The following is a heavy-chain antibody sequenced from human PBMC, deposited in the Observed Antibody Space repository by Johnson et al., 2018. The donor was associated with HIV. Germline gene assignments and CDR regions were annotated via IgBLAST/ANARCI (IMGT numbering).Heavy chain of an antibody. CDR2: IYSGGST. CDR1: GFTVSSNY. D-gene: IGHD2-21*01. CDR3: VRDDGSDYEAFDI. V-gene: IGHV3-66*01. Sequence: VQLVESGGGLVQPGGSLRLSCAASGFTVSSNYMSLVRQAPGKGLEWVSVIYSGGSTYYADSVKGRFTISRDNAKNSLYLQMNNLRAEDTAVYYCVRDDGSDYEAFDIWGQGTMVTVSS. J-gene: IGHJ3*02.